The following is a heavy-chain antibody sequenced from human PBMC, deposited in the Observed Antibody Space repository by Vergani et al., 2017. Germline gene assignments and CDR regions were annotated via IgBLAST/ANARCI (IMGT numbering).Heavy chain of an antibody. V-gene: IGHV3-48*03. Sequence: EVQLVESGGGLVQPGGSLRLSCAASGFTFSSYEMNWVRQAPGKGLEWVSYISSSGSTIYYADSVKGRFTISRDNAKNTLYLQMNSLRAEDTAVYYCARAGAVAEAFDLWGRGTLVTVSS. D-gene: IGHD6-19*01. CDR3: ARAGAVAEAFDL. CDR2: ISSSGSTI. CDR1: GFTFSSYE. J-gene: IGHJ2*01.